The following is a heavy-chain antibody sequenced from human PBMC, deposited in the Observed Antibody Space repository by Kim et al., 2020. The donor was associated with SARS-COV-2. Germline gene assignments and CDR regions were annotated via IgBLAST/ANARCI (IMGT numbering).Heavy chain of an antibody. CDR1: GGSISSGGYY. CDR3: ASTNYDFWSAHFQH. Sequence: SETLSLTCTVSGGSISSGGYYWSWIRQHPGKGLEWIGYIYYSGSTYYNPSLKSRVTISVDTSKNQFSLKLSSVTAADTAVYYCASTNYDFWSAHFQHWGQGTLVTVSS. V-gene: IGHV4-31*03. CDR2: IYYSGST. J-gene: IGHJ1*01. D-gene: IGHD3-3*01.